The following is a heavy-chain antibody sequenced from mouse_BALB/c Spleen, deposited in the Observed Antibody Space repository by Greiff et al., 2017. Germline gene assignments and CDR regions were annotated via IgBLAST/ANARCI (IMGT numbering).Heavy chain of an antibody. Sequence: AQLQESGAELARPGASVKLSCKASGYTFTSYWMQWVKQRPGQGLEWIGAIYPGDGDTRYTQKFKGKATLTADKSSSTAYMQLSSLASEDSAVYYCARGGGKNDYDYWGQGTTLTVSS. J-gene: IGHJ2*01. CDR1: GYTFTSYW. CDR3: ARGGGKNDYDY. V-gene: IGHV1-87*01. CDR2: IYPGDGDT. D-gene: IGHD2-4*01.